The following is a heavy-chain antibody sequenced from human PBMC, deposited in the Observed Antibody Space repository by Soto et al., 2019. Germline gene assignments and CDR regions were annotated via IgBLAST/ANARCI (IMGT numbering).Heavy chain of an antibody. V-gene: IGHV4-31*03. CDR3: ATYCSASSCSDDYYGMDI. CDR1: GGSITSGGYF. Sequence: QVQLQESGPGLVKPSQTLSLTCTVSGGSITSGGYFWTWIRQSPGKGLEWIGYIHYGVNTYYNPSLKSRVIITIDTSKNQFFLNLNSVTAADTAVYYCATYCSASSCSDDYYGMDIWGQGTTVTVS. D-gene: IGHD2-2*01. J-gene: IGHJ6*02. CDR2: IHYGVNT.